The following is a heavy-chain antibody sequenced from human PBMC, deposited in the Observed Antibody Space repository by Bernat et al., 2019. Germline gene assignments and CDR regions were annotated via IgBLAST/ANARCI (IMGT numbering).Heavy chain of an antibody. J-gene: IGHJ5*02. CDR1: GFTFSSYS. CDR2: ISSSSSYI. CDR3: YGRVTTFKFRIRGNWFDP. D-gene: IGHD4-17*01. V-gene: IGHV3-21*01. Sequence: EVQLVESGGGLVKPGGSLRLSCAASGFTFSSYSMNWVRQAPGKGLEWVSSISSSSSYIYYADSVKGRFTISRDNAKNSLYLQMNSLRAEDTAVYYCYGRVTTFKFRIRGNWFDPWGQGTLVTVSS.